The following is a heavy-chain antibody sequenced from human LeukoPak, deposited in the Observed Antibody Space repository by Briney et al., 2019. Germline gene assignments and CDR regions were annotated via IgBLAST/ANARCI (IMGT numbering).Heavy chain of an antibody. V-gene: IGHV5-51*01. CDR1: GYRFTTYW. CDR3: ATTNGGNRYYFDY. D-gene: IGHD4-23*01. Sequence: GESLKISCKGSGYRFTTYWIGWVRQMPGKGLEWMGIIHPGDSDTRYSPSFQGQVSISADKSISTAYLQWSSLKASDTAMYYCATTNGGNRYYFDYWGQGTLVTVPS. CDR2: IHPGDSDT. J-gene: IGHJ4*02.